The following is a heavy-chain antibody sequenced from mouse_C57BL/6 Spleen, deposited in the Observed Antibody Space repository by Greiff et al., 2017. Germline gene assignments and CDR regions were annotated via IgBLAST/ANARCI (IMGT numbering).Heavy chain of an antibody. Sequence: EVQLQQSGPELVKPGASVKIPCKASGYPFPDSNMDGLKQGNGKSLEWIGDINPNNGVTIYNQKFTGKATLTVDKSSSTAYMELRSLTSEDTAVYYCARSGHGSSYYFEVWGTGTTVTVSS. J-gene: IGHJ1*03. CDR2: INPNNGVT. CDR1: GYPFPDSN. V-gene: IGHV1-18*01. CDR3: ARSGHGSSYYFEV. D-gene: IGHD1-1*01.